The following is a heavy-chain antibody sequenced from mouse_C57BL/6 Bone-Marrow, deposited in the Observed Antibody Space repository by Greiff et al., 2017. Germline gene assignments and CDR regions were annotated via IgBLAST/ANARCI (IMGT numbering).Heavy chain of an antibody. CDR2: INPGSGGT. CDR3: ARGSTMVTYAMDY. CDR1: GYAFTNYL. D-gene: IGHD2-2*01. J-gene: IGHJ4*01. Sequence: QVQLKESGAELVRPGTSVKVSCKASGYAFTNYLIEWVKQRPGQGLEWIGVINPGSGGTNYNEKFKGKATLTADKSSSTAYMQLSSLTSEDSAVYFCARGSTMVTYAMDYWGQGTSVTVSS. V-gene: IGHV1-54*01.